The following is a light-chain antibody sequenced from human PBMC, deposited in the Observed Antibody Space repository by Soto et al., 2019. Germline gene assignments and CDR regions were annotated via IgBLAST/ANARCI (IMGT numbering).Light chain of an antibody. CDR2: DVS. V-gene: IGLV2-11*01. CDR1: SSDVGGYNY. CDR3: CSYAGSYTLV. Sequence: QSVLTQPRSVSGSPGQSVTISCTGTSSDVGGYNYVSWYQQHPGKAPKLMIYDVSKRPSGVPDRFSGSKSGNTASLTISGLQAEDEADYYCCSYAGSYTLVLGGGTKVTVI. J-gene: IGLJ2*01.